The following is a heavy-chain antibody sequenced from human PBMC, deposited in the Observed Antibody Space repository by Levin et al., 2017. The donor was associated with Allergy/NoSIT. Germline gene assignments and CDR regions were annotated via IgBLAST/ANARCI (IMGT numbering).Heavy chain of an antibody. CDR2: INHSGSA. Sequence: SETLSLTCAVYGGSFSDYYWSWIRQPPGKGLEWIGEINHSGSASYNPSLKSRVTISIDTSKNQVSLKLSSVTAADTAVFYCARGGGYSSRWDLGKRQKNDYYHYYMDVWGKGTTVTVSS. J-gene: IGHJ6*03. CDR3: ARGGGYSSRWDLGKRQKNDYYHYYMDV. D-gene: IGHD6-13*01. CDR1: GGSFSDYY. V-gene: IGHV4-34*01.